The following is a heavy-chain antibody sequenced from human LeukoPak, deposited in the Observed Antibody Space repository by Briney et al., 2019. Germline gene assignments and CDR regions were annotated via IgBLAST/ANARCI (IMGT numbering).Heavy chain of an antibody. CDR3: ARRSIYYGSGSYYGAFDV. CDR2: IYHSGGT. CDR1: GGSISSPNW. D-gene: IGHD3-10*01. Sequence: PSETLSLTCAVSGGSISSPNWWNWFRQPPGKGLEWIGEIYHSGGTNYNPSLKSRVPISVDKSKNQFSLKLSSVTAADTAVYYCARRSIYYGSGSYYGAFDVWGQGTMVTVSS. V-gene: IGHV4-4*02. J-gene: IGHJ3*01.